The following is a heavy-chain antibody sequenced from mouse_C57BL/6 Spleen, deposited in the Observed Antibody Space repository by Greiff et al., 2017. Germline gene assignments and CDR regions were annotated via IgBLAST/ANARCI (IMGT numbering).Heavy chain of an antibody. V-gene: IGHV1-43*01. Sequence: VQLQQSGPELVKPGASVKISCKASGYSFTGYYMHWVKQSSEKSLEWIGEINPSTGGTSYNQKFKGKATLTVDKSSSTAYMQLKSLTSEDSAVYYCARGPPVVAYWYFDVWGTGTTVTVSS. CDR1: GYSFTGYY. CDR2: INPSTGGT. D-gene: IGHD1-1*01. CDR3: ARGPPVVAYWYFDV. J-gene: IGHJ1*03.